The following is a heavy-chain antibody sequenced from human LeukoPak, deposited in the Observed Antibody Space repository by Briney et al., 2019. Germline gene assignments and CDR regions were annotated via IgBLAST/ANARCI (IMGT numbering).Heavy chain of an antibody. CDR1: GFTFSSYS. CDR2: ISSSSSYI. D-gene: IGHD3-3*02. V-gene: IGHV3-21*01. Sequence: GGSLRLSCAPPGFTFSSYSMNWVRQAPGKGLEWVSSISSSSSYIYYPDSVKGRFAISRDNAKNSLYLQMNSLRAEDTAVYYCARVDGIASQGYGMDVWGQGTTVTVSS. J-gene: IGHJ6*02. CDR3: ARVDGIASQGYGMDV.